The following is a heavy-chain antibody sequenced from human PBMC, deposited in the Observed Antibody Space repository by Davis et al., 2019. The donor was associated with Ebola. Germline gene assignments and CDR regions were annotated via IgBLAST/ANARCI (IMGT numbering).Heavy chain of an antibody. Sequence: GSLRLSCTLSGGSMRTGAYLWGWVRQPPGQGLEWIGSSYYSGSTYYNPSLKTRATISVDPPNNQFSLNLDSVTAADTAMYYCARLDSQRYFDYWGRGTLVTISS. D-gene: IGHD3/OR15-3a*01. CDR1: GGSMRTGAYL. J-gene: IGHJ4*01. CDR2: SYYSGST. V-gene: IGHV4-39*01. CDR3: ARLDSQRYFDY.